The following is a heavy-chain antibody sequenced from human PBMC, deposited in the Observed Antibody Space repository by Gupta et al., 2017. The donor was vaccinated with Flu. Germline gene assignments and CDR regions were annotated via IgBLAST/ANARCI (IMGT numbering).Heavy chain of an antibody. CDR1: GYPFTSYG. D-gene: IGHD3-16*01. Sequence: QVHLEQSGPEVRNPGASVKVSCKTSGYPFTSYGIAWVRQAPGQGLEWMAWISGYNGKANYGQKFQGRLTMTLDKDADTAHMELKSTKSDDTAVDYCVRVGGLPGLDVWGQGTTVSVSS. V-gene: IGHV1-18*01. J-gene: IGHJ6*02. CDR2: ISGYNGKA. CDR3: VRVGGLPGLDV.